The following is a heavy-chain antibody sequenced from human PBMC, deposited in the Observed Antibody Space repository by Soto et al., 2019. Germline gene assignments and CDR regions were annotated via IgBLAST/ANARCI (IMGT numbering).Heavy chain of an antibody. D-gene: IGHD3-10*01. V-gene: IGHV4-4*02. Sequence: SETLSLTCAVSGGSISSSNWWSWVRQPPGKGLEWIGEIYHSGSTNYNPSLKSRVTISVDKSKNQFSLKLSSVTAADTAVYYCAREIGGFGELLAYYFDYWGQGTLVTVSS. CDR3: AREIGGFGELLAYYFDY. J-gene: IGHJ4*02. CDR2: IYHSGST. CDR1: GGSISSSNW.